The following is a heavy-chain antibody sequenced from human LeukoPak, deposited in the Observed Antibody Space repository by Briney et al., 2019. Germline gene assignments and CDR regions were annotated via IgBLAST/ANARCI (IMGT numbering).Heavy chain of an antibody. J-gene: IGHJ5*02. CDR1: DDSISSYY. CDR3: ARERDYGDYGWFDP. D-gene: IGHD4-17*01. CDR2: IYYSGST. Sequence: SETLSLTCTVSDDSISSYYWSWIRQPPGKGLEWIGYIYYSGSTNYNPSLKSRVTISVDTSKNQFSLKLSSVTAADTAVYYCARERDYGDYGWFDPWGQGTLVTVSS. V-gene: IGHV4-59*01.